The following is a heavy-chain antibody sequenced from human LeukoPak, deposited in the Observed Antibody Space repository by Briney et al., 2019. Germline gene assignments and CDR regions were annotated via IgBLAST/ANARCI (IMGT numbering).Heavy chain of an antibody. V-gene: IGHV3-48*03. CDR1: GFTFSSFE. Sequence: GGSLRLSCAASGFTFSSFEMNWVRQAPGKGLEWVSYISSGGTTIYYADSVKGRFTISRDNAKNSLYLQMNSLRAEDTAVYYCARDATMTTVIPFDYWGQGILVTVSS. CDR2: ISSGGTTI. J-gene: IGHJ4*02. CDR3: ARDATMTTVIPFDY. D-gene: IGHD4-17*01.